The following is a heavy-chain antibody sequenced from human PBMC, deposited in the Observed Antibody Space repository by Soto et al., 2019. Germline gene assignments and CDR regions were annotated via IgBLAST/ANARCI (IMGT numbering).Heavy chain of an antibody. V-gene: IGHV1-8*01. D-gene: IGHD3-10*01. CDR2: MNPNSGNT. Sequence: QVQLVQSGAEVKKPGASVKVSCKASGYTFTSYDINWVRQATGQGLEWMGWMNPNSGNTGYAQKFQGRVTMTRNTSISTAYMELSSLRSEDTAVYYCARRDYGSGSYYYYYYYMDVWGKGTTVTVSS. J-gene: IGHJ6*03. CDR3: ARRDYGSGSYYYYYYYMDV. CDR1: GYTFTSYD.